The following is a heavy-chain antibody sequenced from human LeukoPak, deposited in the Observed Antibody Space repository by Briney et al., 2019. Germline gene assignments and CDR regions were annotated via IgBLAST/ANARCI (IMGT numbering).Heavy chain of an antibody. J-gene: IGHJ4*02. D-gene: IGHD6-25*01. CDR2: IYYSGST. Sequence: NSSETLSLTCTVSGGSISSYYWSWIRQPPGKGLEWIGYIYYSGSTNYNPSLKSRVTISVDTSKNQFSLKLSSVTAADTAVYYCARRLGEGGLDYWGQGTLVTVSS. CDR3: ARRLGEGGLDY. CDR1: GGSISSYY. V-gene: IGHV4-59*12.